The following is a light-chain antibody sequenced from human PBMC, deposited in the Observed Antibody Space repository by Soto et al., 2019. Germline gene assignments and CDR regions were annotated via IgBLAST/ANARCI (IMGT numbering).Light chain of an antibody. J-gene: IGKJ3*01. V-gene: IGKV3-11*01. CDR1: QSVGSD. Sequence: EIVLTQSPATLSLSPGQGASLSCRASQSVGSDLAWFQQKSGQAPRLLIYDVSNRAPGIPARFSGSGSGTDFTLTISSLEPEDFAVYYCQQYGSSLFTFGPGTKVDIK. CDR3: QQYGSSLFT. CDR2: DVS.